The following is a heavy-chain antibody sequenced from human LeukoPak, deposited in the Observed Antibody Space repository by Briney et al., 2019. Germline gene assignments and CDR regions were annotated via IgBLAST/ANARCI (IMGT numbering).Heavy chain of an antibody. D-gene: IGHD2-15*01. V-gene: IGHV1-2*02. CDR1: GYTFTRYY. CDR2: INPNSGGT. J-gene: IGHJ3*02. Sequence: ASVKVSCKASGYTFTRYYMHWVRQAPGQGLEWTGWINPNSGGTNYAQKFQGRVTMTRDTSISTADMELSRLRSDGMAVYYCARAVVLSAFDIWGQGTMVTVSS. CDR3: ARAVVLSAFDI.